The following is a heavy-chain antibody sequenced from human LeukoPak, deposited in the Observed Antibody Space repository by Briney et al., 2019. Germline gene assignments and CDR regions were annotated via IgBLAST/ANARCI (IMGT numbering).Heavy chain of an antibody. Sequence: GGSLRLSCAASGFTLSSYAVSWVRQAPGKGLEWVSAISGGGDNTYYADSVKGRFTISRDNSKNTLYLHMNSLRAEDTAVYYCAKERGSLPAGQNRFDYWGQGTLVTVSS. CDR2: ISGGGDNT. CDR1: GFTLSSYA. CDR3: AKERGSLPAGQNRFDY. V-gene: IGHV3-23*01. D-gene: IGHD2-2*01. J-gene: IGHJ4*02.